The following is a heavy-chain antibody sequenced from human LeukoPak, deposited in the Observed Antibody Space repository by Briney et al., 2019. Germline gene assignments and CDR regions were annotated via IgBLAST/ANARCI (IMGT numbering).Heavy chain of an antibody. J-gene: IGHJ4*02. D-gene: IGHD1-26*01. CDR2: ISSSSSYI. CDR3: VRGEWSTSPFDY. Sequence: PGGSLRLSCAASGFTFSSYSMNWVRRAPGKGLEWVSFISSSSSYIYYADSLQGRFTISRDNARNSLYLQMNSLRADDTAVYYCVRGEWSTSPFDYWGQGTLVTVSS. CDR1: GFTFSSYS. V-gene: IGHV3-21*01.